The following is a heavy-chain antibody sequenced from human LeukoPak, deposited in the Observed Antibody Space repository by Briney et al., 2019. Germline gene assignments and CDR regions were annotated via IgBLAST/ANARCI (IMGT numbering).Heavy chain of an antibody. Sequence: GGSLRLSCAASGFTFDDYGMSWVRQAPGKGLEWVSGINWDGGSTGYADSVKGRFTISRDNAKNYLYLQMNSLRAEDTALYYFSRVYSTGYFLGHCDYGGQGTLVTVSS. CDR2: INWDGGST. D-gene: IGHD3-22*01. CDR3: SRVYSTGYFLGHCDY. CDR1: GFTFDDYG. J-gene: IGHJ4*02. V-gene: IGHV3-20*04.